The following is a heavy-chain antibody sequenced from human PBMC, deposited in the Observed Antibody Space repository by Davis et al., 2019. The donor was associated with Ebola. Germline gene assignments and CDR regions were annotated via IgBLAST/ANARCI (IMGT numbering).Heavy chain of an antibody. CDR2: ISGSGGST. V-gene: IGHV3-23*01. J-gene: IGHJ3*02. CDR3: AKDKNYDFWSGYPHDAFDI. CDR1: GFTFSSYA. D-gene: IGHD3-3*01. Sequence: PGGSLRLSCAASGFTFSSYAMSWVRQSPGKGLEWVSAISGSGGSTYYPDSVKGRFTISIDNSKNTLYLQMNSLRAEDTAIYYCAKDKNYDFWSGYPHDAFDIWGQGTMVTVAS.